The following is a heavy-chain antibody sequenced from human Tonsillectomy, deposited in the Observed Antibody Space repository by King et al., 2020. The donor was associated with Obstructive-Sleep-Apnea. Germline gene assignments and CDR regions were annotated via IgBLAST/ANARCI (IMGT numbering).Heavy chain of an antibody. D-gene: IGHD5-12*01. J-gene: IGHJ4*02. CDR3: TSEFERLNVDIMTREHSYFDS. CDR1: GFSFSTFG. CDR2: ISGSSNTI. V-gene: IGHV3-48*04. Sequence: VQLVESGGDLVQPGGSLRLSCAASGFSFSTFGMNWVRQAPGKGLEWISYISGSSNTIYYADSVKGRFTISRDGAKNSLYLQMNSLRAEDTAVYHCTSEFERLNVDIMTREHSYFDSWGQGTLVTVSS.